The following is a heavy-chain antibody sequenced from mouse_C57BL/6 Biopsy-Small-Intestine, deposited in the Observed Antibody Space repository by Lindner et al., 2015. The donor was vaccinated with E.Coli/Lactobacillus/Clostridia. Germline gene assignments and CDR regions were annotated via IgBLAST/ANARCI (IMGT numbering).Heavy chain of an antibody. CDR1: GYAFSSSW. CDR2: IYPGDGDT. V-gene: IGHV1-82*01. Sequence: VQLQESGPELVKPGASVKISCKASGYAFSSSWMNWVKQRPGKGLEWIGRIYPGDGDTNYNQKFKDKATLTADKSSSTAYMQLSSLTSEDSAVYYCASHYYDYGGYAMDYWGQGTSVTVSS. J-gene: IGHJ4*01. D-gene: IGHD2-4*01. CDR3: ASHYYDYGGYAMDY.